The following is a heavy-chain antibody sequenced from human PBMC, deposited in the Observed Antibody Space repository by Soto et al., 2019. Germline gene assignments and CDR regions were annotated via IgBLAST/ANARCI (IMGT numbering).Heavy chain of an antibody. V-gene: IGHV1-3*01. CDR3: ARDKKVAAAGTEYYYGMDV. D-gene: IGHD6-13*01. CDR2: INAGNGNT. CDR1: GYTFTSYA. Sequence: QVQLVQSGAEVKKPGASVKVSCKASGYTFTSYAMHWVRQAPGQRLEWMGWINAGNGNTKYSQKFQGRVTITRDTSASTAYMELSSLRSEDTAVYYCARDKKVAAAGTEYYYGMDVWGQGTTATVSS. J-gene: IGHJ6*02.